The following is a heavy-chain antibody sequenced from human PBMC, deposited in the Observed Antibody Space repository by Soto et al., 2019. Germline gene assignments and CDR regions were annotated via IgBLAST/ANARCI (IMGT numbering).Heavy chain of an antibody. J-gene: IGHJ5*02. CDR1: GYTFTSYG. CDR2: ISAYNGNT. CDR3: ARAPGYCSSTSCSPTPNWFDP. V-gene: IGHV1-18*01. Sequence: QVQLVQSGAEVKKPVASVRVSCKASGYTFTSYGISWVRQAPGQGLEWMGWISAYNGNTNYAQKLQGRVTMTTDTSTSTAYMEMRSLRSDDTAVYYCARAPGYCSSTSCSPTPNWFDPWGQGTLVTVSS. D-gene: IGHD2-2*01.